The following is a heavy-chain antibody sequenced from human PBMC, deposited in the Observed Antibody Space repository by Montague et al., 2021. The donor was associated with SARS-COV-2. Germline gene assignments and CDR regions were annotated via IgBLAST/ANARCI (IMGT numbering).Heavy chain of an antibody. CDR3: ARGQVTISGVLIFIPAAGHLDG. J-gene: IGHJ3*01. Sequence: SETLSLTCTVSGGPISSPDYYWGWIRQSPGKGLEWIGSISYAGRTYYNPSLRSRVSFSMDTSKNHFSLSLNSVTPADTAVYYCARGQVTISGVLIFIPAAGHLDGWGQGTSVTVSS. V-gene: IGHV4-39*02. CDR1: GGPISSPDYY. D-gene: IGHD3-3*01. CDR2: ISYAGRT.